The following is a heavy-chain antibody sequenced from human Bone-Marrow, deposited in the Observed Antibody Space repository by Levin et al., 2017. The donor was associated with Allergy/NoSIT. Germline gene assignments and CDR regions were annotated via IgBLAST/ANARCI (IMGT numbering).Heavy chain of an antibody. Sequence: EASVKVSCKTSGYTFTSYAIHWARQAPGQGLEWMGWIKAGNGNTQYSQKFQGRVTITVDTAASTAYMDLSNLRSEDTAVYYCARDNKENWGAHFGYWGQGTLVTVSS. CDR3: ARDNKENWGAHFGY. CDR1: GYTFTSYA. V-gene: IGHV1-3*01. D-gene: IGHD7-27*01. CDR2: IKAGNGNT. J-gene: IGHJ4*02.